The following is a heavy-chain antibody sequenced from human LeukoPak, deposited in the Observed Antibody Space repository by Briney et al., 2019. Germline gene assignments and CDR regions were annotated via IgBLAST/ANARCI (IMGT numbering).Heavy chain of an antibody. V-gene: IGHV4-4*07. J-gene: IGHJ4*02. D-gene: IGHD3-10*01. CDR1: GGSISSYY. Sequence: SETLSLTCTVSGGSISSYYWSWIRQPAGKGLEWIGRIYTSGSTDYNPSLRSRVTISVDPSKNQFSLKLSSVTAADTAVYYCARSMVRGLTHPYSFDYWGQGTLVTVSS. CDR3: ARSMVRGLTHPYSFDY. CDR2: IYTSGST.